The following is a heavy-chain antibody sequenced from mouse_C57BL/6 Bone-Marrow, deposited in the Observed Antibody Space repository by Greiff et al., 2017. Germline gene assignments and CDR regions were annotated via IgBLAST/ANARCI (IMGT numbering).Heavy chain of an antibody. D-gene: IGHD4-1*01. CDR3: ARGNWAWFAY. Sequence: QVQLQQSGAELVRPGTSVKVSCKASGYAFTNYLIEWVKQRPGQGLEWIGVINPGSGGTNYNEKFKGKATLTADKSSSTAYMQLSSLTSEDSAVYFCARGNWAWFAYWGQGTLVTVSA. CDR2: INPGSGGT. J-gene: IGHJ3*01. CDR1: GYAFTNYL. V-gene: IGHV1-54*01.